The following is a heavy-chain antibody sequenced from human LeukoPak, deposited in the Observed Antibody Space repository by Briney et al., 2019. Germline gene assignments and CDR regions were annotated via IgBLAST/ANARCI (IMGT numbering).Heavy chain of an antibody. CDR3: AREIPYSGSFEY. Sequence: PSETLSLTCTVSGGSISSYYWSWIRQPPGKGLEWIGYISYSGSTKFNPSLKSRVTISVDTSKNQFSLKLSSVTAADTAIYYCAREIPYSGSFEYWGQGIRVTVSS. CDR2: ISYSGST. D-gene: IGHD1-26*01. V-gene: IGHV4-59*01. J-gene: IGHJ4*02. CDR1: GGSISSYY.